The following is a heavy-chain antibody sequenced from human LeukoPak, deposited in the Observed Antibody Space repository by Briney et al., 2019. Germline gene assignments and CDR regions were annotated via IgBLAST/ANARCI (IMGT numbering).Heavy chain of an antibody. V-gene: IGHV1-18*01. J-gene: IGHJ5*02. CDR3: ARDRKAAVAPFRAWFDP. CDR2: ISAYNGKT. Sequence: ASVKLSCKASGYTFTSYGISWVRQAPGQGLEWMGGISAYNGKTNDAQKLQGRVTMTTDTSTSTAYMELRSLRSDDTAVYYCARDRKAAVAPFRAWFDPWGQGTLVTVSS. D-gene: IGHD6-19*01. CDR1: GYTFTSYG.